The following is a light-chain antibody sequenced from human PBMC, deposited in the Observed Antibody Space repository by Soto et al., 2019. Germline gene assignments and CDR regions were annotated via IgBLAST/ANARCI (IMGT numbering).Light chain of an antibody. J-gene: IGKJ4*01. CDR2: GAS. CDR1: QSVSSSY. Sequence: PGEGATLSCRASQSVSSSYIAWYQQRPGQTPSLLIYGASTRATGIPDRFSGSGSGTHFTLTISRLEPGDFAVYYCQQYGSSPRTFGGGTKVDIK. V-gene: IGKV3-20*01. CDR3: QQYGSSPRT.